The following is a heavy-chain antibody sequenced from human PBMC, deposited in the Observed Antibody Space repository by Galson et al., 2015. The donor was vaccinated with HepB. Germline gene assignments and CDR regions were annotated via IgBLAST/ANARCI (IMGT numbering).Heavy chain of an antibody. Sequence: SLRLSCAASGFTFSNAWMSWVRQAPGKGLEWVGRIKSKTYGGTTDYAAPVKGRFTISRDDSKNTLYLQMNSLETEDTAVYYCTTALTYCGGDCSGTQDYWGQGTLVTVSS. CDR3: TTALTYCGGDCSGTQDY. D-gene: IGHD2-21*01. CDR1: GFTFSNAW. J-gene: IGHJ4*02. CDR2: IKSKTYGGTT. V-gene: IGHV3-15*01.